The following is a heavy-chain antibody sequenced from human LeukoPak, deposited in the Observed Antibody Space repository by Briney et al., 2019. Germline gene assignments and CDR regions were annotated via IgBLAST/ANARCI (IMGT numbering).Heavy chain of an antibody. CDR2: ISGSGGNT. J-gene: IGHJ6*02. Sequence: GGSLRLSCAASGFTFFNYAMSWVRQSPGKGLEWVSIISGSGGNTNYADSVKGRFTISRDNSNNTLYLQMNSLRAEDTAVYYCAKDLSYCSGGTCYTSRYYGMDVWGQGTTVTVSS. V-gene: IGHV3-23*01. CDR1: GFTFFNYA. CDR3: AKDLSYCSGGTCYTSRYYGMDV. D-gene: IGHD2-15*01.